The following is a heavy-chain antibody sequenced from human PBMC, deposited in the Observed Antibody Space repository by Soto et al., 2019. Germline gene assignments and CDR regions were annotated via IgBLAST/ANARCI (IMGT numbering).Heavy chain of an antibody. V-gene: IGHV3-23*01. J-gene: IGHJ4*02. CDR1: GITFSNYV. CDR3: AKAPASSMTASRPFDQ. Sequence: EVQLLESGGGLVPPGGFLRLSCEASGITFSNYVMNWVRQAPGKGLEWVSGISGSGGSTYYAGSVKGRFTIARDNSKNTLFLQMNSLRAEDTAIYYCAKAPASSMTASRPFDQWGQGTLVTVSS. CDR2: ISGSGGST. D-gene: IGHD6-6*01.